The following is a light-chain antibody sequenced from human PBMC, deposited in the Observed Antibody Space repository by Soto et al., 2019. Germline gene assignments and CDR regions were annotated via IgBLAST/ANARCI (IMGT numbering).Light chain of an antibody. V-gene: IGKV1-5*02. J-gene: IGKJ4*01. Sequence: DIQMTQSPSTVSASVLYGVTIICRASQSVSGWLAWYQQKPGKAPKLLIYDASSLESGVPSRFSGSGSGTEFTLTISSLQPDDFAAYYCQQYNTYLLTFGGGTKVDI. CDR3: QQYNTYLLT. CDR2: DAS. CDR1: QSVSGW.